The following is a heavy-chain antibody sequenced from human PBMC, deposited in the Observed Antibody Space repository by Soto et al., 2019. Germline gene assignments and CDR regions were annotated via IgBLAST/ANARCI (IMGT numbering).Heavy chain of an antibody. CDR2: ISYDGSNK. J-gene: IGHJ4*02. Sequence: GGSLRLSCAASGFTFSSYGMHWVRQAPGKGLEWVAVISYDGSNKYYADSVKGRFTISRDNSKNTLYLQMNSLRAEDTAVYYCAKVSRVPAARDYYFDYWGQGSLVTVSS. CDR1: GFTFSSYG. D-gene: IGHD2-2*01. CDR3: AKVSRVPAARDYYFDY. V-gene: IGHV3-30*18.